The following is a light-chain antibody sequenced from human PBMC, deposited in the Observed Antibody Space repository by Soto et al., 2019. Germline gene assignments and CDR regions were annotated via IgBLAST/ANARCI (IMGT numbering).Light chain of an antibody. CDR3: QQHNSSPWT. V-gene: IGKV1-5*01. J-gene: IGKJ1*01. CDR2: DAS. CDR1: QSISDW. Sequence: DIPMTQSPSTLSASVGDRVTITCRASQSISDWLAWFQQKPGKAPKVLIYDASTLESGVPSRFSGSGSGTECTLTISSLQPEDSATYYCQQHNSSPWTFGQGTKVDIK.